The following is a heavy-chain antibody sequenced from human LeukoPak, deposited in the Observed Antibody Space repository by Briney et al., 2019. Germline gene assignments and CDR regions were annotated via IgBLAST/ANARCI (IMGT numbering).Heavy chain of an antibody. CDR2: ISYDGSNK. D-gene: IGHD5-18*01. J-gene: IGHJ4*02. V-gene: IGHV3-30-3*01. CDR3: ASPVDTVYYFDY. CDR1: GFTFSSYW. Sequence: GGSLRLSCAASGFTFSSYWMHWVRQGPGKGLEWVAVISYDGSNKYYADSVKGRFTVSRDNSKNTLYLQMNSLRAEDTAVYYCASPVDTVYYFDYWGQGTLVTVSS.